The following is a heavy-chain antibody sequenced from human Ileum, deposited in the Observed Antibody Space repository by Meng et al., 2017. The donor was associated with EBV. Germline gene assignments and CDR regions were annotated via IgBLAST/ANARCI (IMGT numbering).Heavy chain of an antibody. J-gene: IGHJ4*02. CDR2: IYHSGSN. CDR1: GASHGSRYW. V-gene: IGHV4/OR15-8*01. D-gene: IGHD3-10*01. CDR3: TRGRRFGSGRSALDY. Sequence: HEAGLARGKPSVTLSLICVVSGASHGSRYWWILVRKPPEKGLEWIGEIYHSGSNNYNPSLKSRLTLSVDKSKSQFSLELISVTAADTAVYYCTRGRRFGSGRSALDYWGQGTLVTVSS.